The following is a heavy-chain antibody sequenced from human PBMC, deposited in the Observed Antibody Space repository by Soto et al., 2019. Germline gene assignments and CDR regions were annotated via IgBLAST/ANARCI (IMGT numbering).Heavy chain of an antibody. V-gene: IGHV4-34*01. CDR3: ARTTAAIHLNY. CDR2: THHSGST. D-gene: IGHD2-21*02. J-gene: IGHJ4*02. CDR1: GGSLSGNY. Sequence: QAQLQQWGTGLLKPSETLSLTCAVYGGSLSGNYWGWIRQPPGKGLEWIGETHHSGSTAYNPSLKSLVTISVDTSRNQFSLKLNSVTAADTAVYYCARTTAAIHLNYWSQGTLVTGSS.